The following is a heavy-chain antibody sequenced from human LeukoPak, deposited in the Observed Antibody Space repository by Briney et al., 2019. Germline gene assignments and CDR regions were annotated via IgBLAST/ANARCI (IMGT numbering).Heavy chain of an antibody. CDR1: GFPFADYS. CDR3: ARVGETGTVTMELDL. CDR2: MSFDGSFE. D-gene: IGHD1-7*01. V-gene: IGHV3-30*04. Sequence: PGGSLRLSCVASGFPFADYSLHWVRQAPGKGLEWVALMSFDGSFENFADLVKGRFTISRDTARNTLYLHMGSLGVEDSAVYYCARVGETGTVTMELDLWGQGALVTVSS. J-gene: IGHJ1*01.